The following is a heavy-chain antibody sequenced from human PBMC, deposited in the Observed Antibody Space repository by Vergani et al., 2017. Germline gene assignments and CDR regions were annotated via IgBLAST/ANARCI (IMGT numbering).Heavy chain of an antibody. CDR1: GFTFSSYS. CDR2: ISSSSSYI. J-gene: IGHJ3*01. V-gene: IGHV3-21*04. D-gene: IGHD3-16*02. CDR3: AILSSISQLWPNAFDV. Sequence: EVQLVESGGGLVKRGGSLRLSCAASGFTFSSYSMNWVRQAPGKGLEWVSSISSSSSYIHYSDSLKGRFTISRDNAKSSLYLQMNSLRAEDTAVYYCAILSSISQLWPNAFDVWGPGTVVTVSS.